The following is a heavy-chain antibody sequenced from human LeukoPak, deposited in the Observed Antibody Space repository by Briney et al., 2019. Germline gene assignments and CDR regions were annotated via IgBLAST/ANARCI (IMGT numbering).Heavy chain of an antibody. CDR3: ARGQGLLWFGELLRFDY. CDR1: GGSFSGYY. V-gene: IGHV4-34*01. J-gene: IGHJ4*02. Sequence: SETLSLTCAVYGGSFSGYYWSRIRQPPGKGLEWIGEINHSGSTNYNPSLKSRVTISVDTSKNQFSLKLSSVTAADTAVYYCARGQGLLWFGELLRFDYWGQGTLVTVSS. D-gene: IGHD3-10*01. CDR2: INHSGST.